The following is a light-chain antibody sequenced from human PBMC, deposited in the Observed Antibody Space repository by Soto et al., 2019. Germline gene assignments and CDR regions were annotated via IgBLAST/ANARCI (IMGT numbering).Light chain of an antibody. Sequence: EIVMTQSPATLSVSPGERATLSCRASQSVSNNLAWYQKKPGQAPRLLIYGASTRATGIPARFSGSGSGTEFTLTISSLQSEDFATYYCQQANSFPLTFGGGTKVEIK. V-gene: IGKV3-15*01. CDR3: QQANSFPLT. J-gene: IGKJ4*01. CDR2: GAS. CDR1: QSVSNN.